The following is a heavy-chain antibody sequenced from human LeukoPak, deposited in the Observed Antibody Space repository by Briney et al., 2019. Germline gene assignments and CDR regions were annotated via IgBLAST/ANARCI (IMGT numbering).Heavy chain of an antibody. CDR3: ARPYCSSSSCNPYYYWFMDV. V-gene: IGHV3-30-3*01. CDR2: LSHDGSNT. J-gene: IGHJ6*03. D-gene: IGHD2-2*01. CDR1: GFTFRSCA. Sequence: GGSLRLFCGASGFTFRSCAMHWVREAPGKGLEGGAVLSHDGSNTYYTDSVKGRFTISRGDSKNTLYLQMNSLRGEDTAVYYCARPYCSSSSCNPYYYWFMDVWGKGTTVTVSS.